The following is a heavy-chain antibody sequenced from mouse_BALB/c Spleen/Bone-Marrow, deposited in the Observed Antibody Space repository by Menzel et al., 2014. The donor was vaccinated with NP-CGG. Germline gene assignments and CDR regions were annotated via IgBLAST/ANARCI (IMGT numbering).Heavy chain of an antibody. CDR1: GYRFSSFW. V-gene: IGHV1-9*01. CDR3: AREGALYGSPFDF. CDR2: ILPGGGST. Sequence: LEESGAEVMKSGASVKISCRATGYRFSSFWIEWIKQRPGHGLEWIGKILPGGGSTNYNEKFKGKATLSADTSSNTAYMQLSSLTSEDSAVYFCAREGALYGSPFDFWGQGTTLTVSS. D-gene: IGHD2-1*01. J-gene: IGHJ2*01.